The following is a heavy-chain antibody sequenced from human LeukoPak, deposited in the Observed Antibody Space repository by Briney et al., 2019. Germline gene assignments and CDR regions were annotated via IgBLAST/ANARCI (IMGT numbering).Heavy chain of an antibody. CDR1: GFTFGDYI. CDR3: AREGAVADLDY. J-gene: IGHJ4*02. CDR2: ISGGESYI. V-gene: IGHV3-21*01. D-gene: IGHD6-19*01. Sequence: PGGSLRLSCVASGFTFGDYIMNWVRQAPGKGLEWVASISGGESYIDYADSVRGRFTISRDNAKNSLYLQMNSLRAEDTAVYYCAREGAVADLDYWGQGTLVTVSS.